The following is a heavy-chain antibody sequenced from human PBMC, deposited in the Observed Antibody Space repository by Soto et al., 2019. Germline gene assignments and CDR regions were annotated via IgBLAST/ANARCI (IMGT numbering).Heavy chain of an antibody. CDR1: GGSISSGDYY. CDR2: IYYSGST. D-gene: IGHD3-22*01. CDR3: ARGDYDSSGYHYGMDV. J-gene: IGHJ6*02. Sequence: PSETLSLTCTVSGGSISSGDYYWSWIRQPPGKGLEWIGYIYYSGSTYYNPSLKSRVTISVDTSKNQFSLKLSSVTAADTAVYYCARGDYDSSGYHYGMDVWGQGTTVTVSS. V-gene: IGHV4-30-4*01.